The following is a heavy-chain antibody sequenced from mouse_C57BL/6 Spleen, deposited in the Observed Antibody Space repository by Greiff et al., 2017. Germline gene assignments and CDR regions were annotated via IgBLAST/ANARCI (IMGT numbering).Heavy chain of an antibody. Sequence: QVQLQQPGAELVKPGASVKMSCKASGYTFTGYWITWVKQRPGQGLEWIGDIYPGSGSTNYNEKFKSKATLTVDTSSSTAYMQLSSLTSEDSAVYYCARGGYYGSRGNWFAYWGQGTLVTVSA. CDR2: IYPGSGST. CDR3: ARGGYYGSRGNWFAY. J-gene: IGHJ3*01. D-gene: IGHD1-1*01. CDR1: GYTFTGYW. V-gene: IGHV1-55*01.